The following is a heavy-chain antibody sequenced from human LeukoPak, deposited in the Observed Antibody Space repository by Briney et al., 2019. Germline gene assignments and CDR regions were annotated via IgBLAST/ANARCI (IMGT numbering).Heavy chain of an antibody. CDR2: ISAYNDNT. Sequence: GASVKVSCKASGYTFTSYGISWVRQAPGQGLEWMGWISAYNDNTNYAQKLQGRVTMTTDTSTSTVYMELSSLRSEDTAVYYCARARNYFDYWGQGTLVTVSS. J-gene: IGHJ4*02. V-gene: IGHV1-18*01. CDR3: ARARNYFDY. CDR1: GYTFTSYG.